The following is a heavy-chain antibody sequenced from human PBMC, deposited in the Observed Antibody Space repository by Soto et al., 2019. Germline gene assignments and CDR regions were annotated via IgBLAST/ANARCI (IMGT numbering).Heavy chain of an antibody. CDR1: GGSISSGDYY. D-gene: IGHD3-3*01. CDR2: IYYSGST. J-gene: IGHJ6*02. V-gene: IGHV4-30-4*01. CDR3: ARDRRYYDFWSGYRTTDYGMDV. Sequence: QVQLQESGPGLVKPSQTLSLTCTVSGGSISSGDYYWSWIRQPPGKGLEWIGYIYYSGSTYYNPSLKGRVTISVDTSKNQFSLKLSSVTAADTAVYYCARDRRYYDFWSGYRTTDYGMDVWGQGTTVTVSS.